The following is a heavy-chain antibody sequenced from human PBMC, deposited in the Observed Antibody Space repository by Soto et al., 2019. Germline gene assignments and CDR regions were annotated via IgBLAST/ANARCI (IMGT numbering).Heavy chain of an antibody. J-gene: IGHJ4*02. CDR3: NTDTTKVPAAINFDY. CDR2: IKSKTDGGTT. V-gene: IGHV3-15*01. CDR1: GCTFRNAW. Sequence: KPXGALRLTGSASGCTFRNAWVSWVRQAPGKGLEWVGLIKSKTDGGTTDYAAPVKGRFTISRDDSKNTLYLQMNSLKTEDTAVYYCNTDTTKVPAAINFDYWGQGTLVTVYS. D-gene: IGHD2-2*01.